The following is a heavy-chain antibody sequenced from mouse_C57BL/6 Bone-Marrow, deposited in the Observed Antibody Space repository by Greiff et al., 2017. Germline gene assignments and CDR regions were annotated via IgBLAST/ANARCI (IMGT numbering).Heavy chain of an antibody. CDR3: ARGRLYGPWFAY. D-gene: IGHD1-1*02. Sequence: QVQLQQSGPELVKPGASVKMSCKTSGYTFTDYVISWVKQRTGQGLEWIGEIYPGSGSTYYNEKVKGKATLTADKYSNTASMQLSSLTSEYSAVYFCARGRLYGPWFAYWGQGTLVTVSA. V-gene: IGHV1-77*01. J-gene: IGHJ3*01. CDR2: IYPGSGST. CDR1: GYTFTDYV.